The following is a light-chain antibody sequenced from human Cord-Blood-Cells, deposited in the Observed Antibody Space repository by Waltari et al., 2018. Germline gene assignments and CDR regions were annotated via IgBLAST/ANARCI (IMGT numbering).Light chain of an antibody. J-gene: IGKJ1*01. CDR1: QGISSY. Sequence: AIRMTQSPSSLSASTGDRVTITCRASQGISSYLAWYQQKPGKAPKLLIYAASTLQSGVPSRFSGSGSWTDFTLTSSCLQSEDFATYYWQQYYSYPRTFGQGTKVEIK. CDR2: AAS. CDR3: QQYYSYPRT. V-gene: IGKV1-8*01.